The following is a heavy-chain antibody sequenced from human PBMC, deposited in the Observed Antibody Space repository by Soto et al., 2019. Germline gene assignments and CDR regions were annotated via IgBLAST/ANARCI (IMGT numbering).Heavy chain of an antibody. D-gene: IGHD3-10*01. J-gene: IGHJ4*02. CDR1: GYKFTTYG. Sequence: ASVKVSCKTSGYKFTTYGISWVRQAPGQGLEWMGRISGDTGSTNIGQKFQGRVTLTSDASTNTVYMELRSLKSDDTAVYFCARSSRIREDYWGQGTLVTVSS. CDR3: ARSSRIREDY. CDR2: ISGDTGST. V-gene: IGHV1-18*01.